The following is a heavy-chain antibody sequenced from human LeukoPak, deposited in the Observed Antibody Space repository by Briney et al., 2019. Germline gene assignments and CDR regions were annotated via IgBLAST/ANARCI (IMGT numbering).Heavy chain of an antibody. J-gene: IGHJ4*02. V-gene: IGHV4-4*02. D-gene: IGHD2-2*01. CDR2: IYHSGTT. Sequence: TPSETLSLTCAVSGESLRSANWWSWVRQPPGKGLEWIGEIYHSGTTNYNPSLKSRVTISMDTSNNQFFLNLRSVTAADTAVYYCANKVYCSSTSCYHAGFWGQGTLVTVSS. CDR1: GESLRSANW. CDR3: ANKVYCSSTSCYHAGF.